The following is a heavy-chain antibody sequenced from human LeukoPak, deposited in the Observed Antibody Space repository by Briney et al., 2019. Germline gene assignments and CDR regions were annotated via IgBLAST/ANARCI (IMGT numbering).Heavy chain of an antibody. CDR1: GGSISSSSYY. CDR3: VPYSSSSDY. V-gene: IGHV4-39*07. Sequence: SETLSLTCTVSGGSISSSSYYWGWIRQPPGKGLEWIGSIYYSGSTYYNPSLKSRVTISVDTSKNQFSLKLSSVTAADTAVYYCVPYSSSSDYWGQGTLVTVSS. D-gene: IGHD6-6*01. CDR2: IYYSGST. J-gene: IGHJ4*02.